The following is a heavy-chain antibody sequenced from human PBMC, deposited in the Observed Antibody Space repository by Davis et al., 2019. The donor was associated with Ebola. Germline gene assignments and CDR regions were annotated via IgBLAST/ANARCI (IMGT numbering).Heavy chain of an antibody. D-gene: IGHD2-2*01. V-gene: IGHV3-23*01. J-gene: IGHJ4*02. CDR2: ISGSGGST. CDR3: ARVLGFGDIVVVPAAVFDY. CDR1: GFTFSSYA. Sequence: GGSLRLSCAASGFTFSSYAMSWVRQAPGKGLEWVSAISGSGGSTYYADSVKGRFTISRDNSKNTLYLQMNSLRAEDTAVYYCARVLGFGDIVVVPAAVFDYWGQGTLVTVSS.